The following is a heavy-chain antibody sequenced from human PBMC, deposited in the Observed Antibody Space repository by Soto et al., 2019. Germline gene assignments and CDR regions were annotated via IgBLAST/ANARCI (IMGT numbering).Heavy chain of an antibody. J-gene: IGHJ6*02. Sequence: ASVKVSCKASGYTFTSYGISWVRQAPGQGLEWMGWISAYNGNTNYAQKLQGRVNMTTDTSTSTAYMELRSLRSDDTAVYYCAREGAPYYYYGMDVWGQGTTVTVSS. D-gene: IGHD3-16*01. CDR1: GYTFTSYG. CDR3: AREGAPYYYYGMDV. CDR2: ISAYNGNT. V-gene: IGHV1-18*04.